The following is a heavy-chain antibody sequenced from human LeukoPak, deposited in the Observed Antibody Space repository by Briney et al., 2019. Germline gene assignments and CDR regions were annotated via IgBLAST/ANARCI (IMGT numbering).Heavy chain of an antibody. V-gene: IGHV3-48*03. Sequence: GGSLRLSCAASGFTFSSYEMNWVRQAPGKGLEWVSYVSSSGSKIYYAASVKGRFTISRDNSKNTLYLQMNSLKAEDTAVYSCARDPNYGSTWYVNWFDPWGQGTLVTVSS. J-gene: IGHJ5*02. D-gene: IGHD6-13*01. CDR2: VSSSGSKI. CDR1: GFTFSSYE. CDR3: ARDPNYGSTWYVNWFDP.